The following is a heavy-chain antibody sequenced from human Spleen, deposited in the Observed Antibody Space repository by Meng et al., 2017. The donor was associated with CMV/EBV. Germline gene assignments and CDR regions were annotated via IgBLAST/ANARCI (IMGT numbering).Heavy chain of an antibody. J-gene: IGHJ6*02. V-gene: IGHV3-30*02. CDR3: AKDLLPYYYYGMDV. CDR2: IRYDGSNK. CDR1: GFTFSSYG. Sequence: GESLKISRAASGFTFSSYGMHWVRQAPGKGLEWVAFIRYDGSNKYYADSVKGRFTISRDNSKNTLYLQMNSLRAEDTAVYYCAKDLLPYYYYGMDVWGQGTTVTVSS.